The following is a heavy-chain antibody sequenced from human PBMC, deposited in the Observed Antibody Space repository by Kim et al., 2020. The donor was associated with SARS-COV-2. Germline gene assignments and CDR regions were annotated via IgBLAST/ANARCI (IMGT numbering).Heavy chain of an antibody. CDR3: ARMYLGYILLWFGDPTYGMDV. J-gene: IGHJ6*02. V-gene: IGHV1-18*01. CDR1: GYTFTSYG. CDR2: ISAYNGNT. Sequence: ASVKVSCKASGYTFTSYGISWVRQAPGQGLEWMGWISAYNGNTNYAQKLQGRVTMTTDTSTSTAYMELRSLRSDDTAVYYCARMYLGYILLWFGDPTYGMDVWGQGTAVTVSS. D-gene: IGHD3-10*01.